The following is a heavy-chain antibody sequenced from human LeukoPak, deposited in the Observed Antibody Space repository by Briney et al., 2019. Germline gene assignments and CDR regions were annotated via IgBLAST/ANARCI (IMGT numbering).Heavy chain of an antibody. CDR2: IYYSGST. CDR1: GGSTSSCY. D-gene: IGHD5-18*01. Sequence: SETLSLTCTVSGGSTSSCYWNWIRQPPGKGLEWIGYIYYSGSTNYNPSLKSRVTISVDTSKNQFSLKLSSVTAADTAVYYCARDLGAMGGYYGMDVWGQGTTVTVSS. J-gene: IGHJ6*02. V-gene: IGHV4-59*01. CDR3: ARDLGAMGGYYGMDV.